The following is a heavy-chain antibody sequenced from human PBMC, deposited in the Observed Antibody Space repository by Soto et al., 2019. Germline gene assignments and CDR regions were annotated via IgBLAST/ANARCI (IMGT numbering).Heavy chain of an antibody. D-gene: IGHD3-10*01. J-gene: IGHJ4*02. CDR2: ISSSSTTI. CDR1: GFTFSSYS. CDR3: VRDAGSWGY. Sequence: EVQLVESGGGLVQPGGSLRLSCVGSGFTFSSYSMDWVRQAPGKGLEWISYISSSSTTIHYADYVKGRFTISRDNAKNSLSLQMNSLRDEDTAIYYCVRDAGSWGYWGQGTLVTVSS. V-gene: IGHV3-48*02.